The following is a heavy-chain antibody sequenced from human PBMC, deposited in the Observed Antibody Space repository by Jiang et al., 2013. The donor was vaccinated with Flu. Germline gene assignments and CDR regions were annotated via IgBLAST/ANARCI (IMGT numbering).Heavy chain of an antibody. Sequence: EVKKPGASVKVSCKASGYTFTSHGISWVRQAPGQGLEWMGWISAYNGNTIYAQNLQGRVTMTTDTSTTTACMELRSLRSDDTAVYYCARTAELDYWGQGTLVTVSS. CDR3: ARTAELDY. CDR2: ISAYNGNT. D-gene: IGHD1-14*01. J-gene: IGHJ4*02. CDR1: GYTFTSHG. V-gene: IGHV1-18*01.